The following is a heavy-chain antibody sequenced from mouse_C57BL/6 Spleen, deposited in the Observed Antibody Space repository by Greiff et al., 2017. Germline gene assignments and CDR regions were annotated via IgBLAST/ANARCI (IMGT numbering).Heavy chain of an antibody. CDR2: IWSGGST. CDR3: ARSPFYYGSFYAMDY. D-gene: IGHD1-1*01. V-gene: IGHV2-2*01. Sequence: VQVVESGPGLVQPSQSLSITCTVSGFSLTSYGVHWVRQSPGKGLEWLGVIWSGGSTDYNAAFISRLSISKDKSNSQVCFKMNSLQADDTAIYYCARSPFYYGSFYAMDYWGQGTSVTVSS. J-gene: IGHJ4*01. CDR1: GFSLTSYG.